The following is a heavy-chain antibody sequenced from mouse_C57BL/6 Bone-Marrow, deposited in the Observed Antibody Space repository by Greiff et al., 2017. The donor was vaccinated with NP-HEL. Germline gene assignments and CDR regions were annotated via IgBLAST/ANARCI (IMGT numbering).Heavy chain of an antibody. D-gene: IGHD2-4*01. Sequence: DVKLVESGGGLVQPGGSLKLSCAASGFTFSDYYMYWVRQTPEKRLEWVAYISNGGGSTYYPDTVKGRFTISRDNAKNTLYLQMSRLKSEDTAMYYCARHPIYYDFYFDVWGTGTTVTVSS. CDR1: GFTFSDYY. J-gene: IGHJ1*03. V-gene: IGHV5-12*01. CDR3: ARHPIYYDFYFDV. CDR2: ISNGGGST.